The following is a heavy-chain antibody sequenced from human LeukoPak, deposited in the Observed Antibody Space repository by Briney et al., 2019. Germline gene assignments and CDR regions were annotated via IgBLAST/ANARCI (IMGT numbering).Heavy chain of an antibody. D-gene: IGHD6-6*01. CDR1: GFAFSTYD. Sequence: PGGSLRLSCAASGFAFSTYDMHWVRQATGKGLEWVSAIGVVGDTYYPGSVKGRFTISRENAKNSLYLQMNSLRAGDTAVYYCARGFVHAFDIWGQGTMVTVSS. J-gene: IGHJ3*02. V-gene: IGHV3-13*04. CDR2: IGVVGDT. CDR3: ARGFVHAFDI.